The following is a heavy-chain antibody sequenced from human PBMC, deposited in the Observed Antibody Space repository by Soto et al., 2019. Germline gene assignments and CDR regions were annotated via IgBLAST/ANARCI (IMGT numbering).Heavy chain of an antibody. CDR1: GFTFRSYA. V-gene: IGHV3-23*01. CDR3: AKDYWPVTMIVVVTYWFDP. Sequence: GGSQRLSCAASGFTFRSYAMSWVRQAPGKGLEWVSAISGSGGSTYYADSVKGRFTISGDNSKNTLYLQMNSLRAEDTAVYYCAKDYWPVTMIVVVTYWFDPWGQGTLVTVSS. D-gene: IGHD3-22*01. CDR2: ISGSGGST. J-gene: IGHJ5*02.